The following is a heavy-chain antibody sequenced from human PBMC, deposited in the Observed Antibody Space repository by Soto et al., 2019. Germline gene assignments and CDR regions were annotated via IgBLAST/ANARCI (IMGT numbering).Heavy chain of an antibody. D-gene: IGHD6-13*01. V-gene: IGHV3-74*01. Sequence: GGSLRLSCAASGFTLSSHWMHWVRQAPGKEPVWVSRINADGSSKSYVDSVEGRFIISRDNAKNTLYLQMNSLRAEDTAVYYCAREIIAVTGRIRWFDPWGQGTLVTVSS. CDR1: GFTLSSHW. CDR2: INADGSSK. J-gene: IGHJ5*02. CDR3: AREIIAVTGRIRWFDP.